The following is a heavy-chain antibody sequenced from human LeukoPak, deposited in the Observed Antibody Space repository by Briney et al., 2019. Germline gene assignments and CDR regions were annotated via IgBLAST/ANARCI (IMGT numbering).Heavy chain of an antibody. CDR3: ARDYYYGSGSYPTFDY. Sequence: GASVKVSCKASGYTFTSYYMHWVRQAPGQGLEWMGIINPSGGSTSYAQKFQGRVTMTRDTSTSTVYMELSRLRSDDTAVYYCARDYYYGSGSYPTFDYWGQGTLVTVSS. D-gene: IGHD3-10*01. J-gene: IGHJ4*02. CDR2: INPSGGST. V-gene: IGHV1-46*01. CDR1: GYTFTSYY.